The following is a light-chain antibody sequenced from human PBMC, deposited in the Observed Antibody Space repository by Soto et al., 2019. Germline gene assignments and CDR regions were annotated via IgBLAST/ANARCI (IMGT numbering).Light chain of an antibody. CDR1: SSNVGGYNY. CDR3: CSYAPSYTLV. CDR2: DVS. Sequence: QSALTQPRSVSGSPGQSVTISCTGTSSNVGGYNYVSWYQQNPGKAPKLMIYDVSKRPSGVPDRFSGSKSGNAASLTISGLQAEDEADYYCCSYAPSYTLVFGGGTKLTVL. V-gene: IGLV2-11*01. J-gene: IGLJ2*01.